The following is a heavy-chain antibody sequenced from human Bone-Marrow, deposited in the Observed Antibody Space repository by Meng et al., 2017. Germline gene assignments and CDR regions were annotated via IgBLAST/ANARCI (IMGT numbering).Heavy chain of an antibody. V-gene: IGHV1-18*01. Sequence: ASVKVSCKASGYTFTSYGISWVRPAPGQGLEWMGWISAYNGNTNYAQKLQGRVTMTTDTSTSTAYMELRSLRSDDTAVYYCARDRDYYDSTDAARYFDYWGQGTLVTVSS. CDR2: ISAYNGNT. J-gene: IGHJ4*02. CDR1: GYTFTSYG. CDR3: ARDRDYYDSTDAARYFDY. D-gene: IGHD3-22*01.